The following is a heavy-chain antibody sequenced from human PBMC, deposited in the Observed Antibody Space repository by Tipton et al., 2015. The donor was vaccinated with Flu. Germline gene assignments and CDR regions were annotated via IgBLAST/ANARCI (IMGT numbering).Heavy chain of an antibody. CDR2: ISVSGGST. CDR3: AKKPNRIPAAPGSWFDP. D-gene: IGHD2-2*01. J-gene: IGHJ5*02. Sequence: SLRLSCAASGFTFSSYAMSWVRQAPGKGLEWVSSISVSGGSTYYADSVKGRFTISRDNSKNTLYLQMNSLRAEDTAIYYCAKKPNRIPAAPGSWFDPWGQGTLVTVSS. V-gene: IGHV3-23*01. CDR1: GFTFSSYA.